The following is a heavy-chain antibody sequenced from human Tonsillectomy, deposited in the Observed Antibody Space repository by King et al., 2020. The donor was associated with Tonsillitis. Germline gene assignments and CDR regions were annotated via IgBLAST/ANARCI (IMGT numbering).Heavy chain of an antibody. Sequence: VQLVQSGAEVKKPGESVKISCKGSGYSFISYWIAWVRQMPGKGLEWMGIIYPGDSDARYSPSFQGQVTISADKSNSTAYLQWSSLKASDTAVYYCARRGVERPKFYYYMDVWGKGTTVIVSS. CDR3: ARRGVERPKFYYYMDV. CDR2: IYPGDSDA. D-gene: IGHD1-1*01. J-gene: IGHJ6*03. CDR1: GYSFISYW. V-gene: IGHV5-51*03.